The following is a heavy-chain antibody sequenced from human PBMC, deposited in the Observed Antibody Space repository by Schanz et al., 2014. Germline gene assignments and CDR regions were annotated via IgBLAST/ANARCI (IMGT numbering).Heavy chain of an antibody. J-gene: IGHJ3*02. Sequence: VQLVESGGGLVQPGGSLRLSCAASGFTFSAYGMHWVRQAPGKGLNWVAVISSDGTNKYYADSVQGRFTLSKDFSKDTLYLQLTSLRPEDTAVYYCARLATSKSRLGDAVDIWGQGTMVTVSS. D-gene: IGHD6-6*01. CDR3: ARLATSKSRLGDAVDI. CDR2: ISSDGTNK. V-gene: IGHV3-30*03. CDR1: GFTFSAYG.